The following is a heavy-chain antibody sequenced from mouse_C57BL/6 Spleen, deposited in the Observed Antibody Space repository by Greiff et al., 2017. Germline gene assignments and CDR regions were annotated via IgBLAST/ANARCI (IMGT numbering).Heavy chain of an antibody. CDR3: ARGGGYSYCDV. CDR1: GYTFTSYW. CDR2: IYPSDSET. J-gene: IGHJ1*03. Sequence: VQLQQPGAELVRPGSSVKLSCKASGYTFTSYWMDWVKQRPGQGLEWIGNIYPSDSETHYNQKFKDKATLTVDKSSSTAYMQLSSLTSEDSAVXYCARGGGYSYCDVWGTGTTVTVSS. V-gene: IGHV1-61*01.